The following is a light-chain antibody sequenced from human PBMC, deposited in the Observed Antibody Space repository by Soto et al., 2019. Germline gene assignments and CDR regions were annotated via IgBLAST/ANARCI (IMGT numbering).Light chain of an antibody. CDR3: QQSYSTPRT. V-gene: IGKV1-39*01. CDR2: AAS. Sequence: DIQMTQSPSSLSASVADRVTITCRESQSISSYLNWYQQKPGKAPKLLIYAASSLQSGVPSRFSGSGSGTAFTLTISSLQPEDFATYYCQQSYSTPRTFGQGTKVEIK. CDR1: QSISSY. J-gene: IGKJ1*01.